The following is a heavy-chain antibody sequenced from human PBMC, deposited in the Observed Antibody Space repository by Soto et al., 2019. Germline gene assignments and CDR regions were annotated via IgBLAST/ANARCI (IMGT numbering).Heavy chain of an antibody. V-gene: IGHV4-34*01. D-gene: IGHD6-13*01. CDR1: GGSFSGYY. Sequence: QVQLQQWGAGLLKPSETLSLTCAVYGGSFSGYYWSWIRQPPGKGLEWIGEINHSGSTNYNPSLKRLVTLSVDTSKNQFSPQLSSVTAADTAVYYCARGLASAAGNSRSSGCYFDCWGQGTLVTVSS. CDR2: INHSGST. J-gene: IGHJ4*02. CDR3: ARGLASAAGNSRSSGCYFDC.